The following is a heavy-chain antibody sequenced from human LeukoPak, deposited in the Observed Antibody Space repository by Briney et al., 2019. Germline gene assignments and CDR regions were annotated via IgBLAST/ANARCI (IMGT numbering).Heavy chain of an antibody. D-gene: IGHD2-2*01. CDR2: IYYSGST. CDR3: ARRSGKIGYCSSTSCLKYRDYYYYMDV. V-gene: IGHV4-39*01. CDR1: GGSISSSSYY. J-gene: IGHJ6*03. Sequence: SETLSLTCTVSGGSISSSSYYWGWIRQPPVKGLEWIGSIYYSGSTYYNPSLKSRVTISVDTSKNQFSLKLSSVTAADTAVYYCARRSGKIGYCSSTSCLKYRDYYYYMDVWGKGTTVTVSS.